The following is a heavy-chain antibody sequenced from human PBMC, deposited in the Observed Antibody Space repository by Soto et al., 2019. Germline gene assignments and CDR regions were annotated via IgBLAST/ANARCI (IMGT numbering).Heavy chain of an antibody. CDR3: ARVKRWDDYGDSNWYFDL. Sequence: EVQLVESGGGLVKPGGSLRLSCAASGFTFSSYSMNWVRQAPGKGLEWVSSISSSSSYIYYADSVKGRFTISRDNAKNSLYLQINSVRAEDTAVYYCARVKRWDDYGDSNWYFDLWGRGTLVTVSS. D-gene: IGHD4-17*01. J-gene: IGHJ2*01. CDR2: ISSSSSYI. CDR1: GFTFSSYS. V-gene: IGHV3-21*01.